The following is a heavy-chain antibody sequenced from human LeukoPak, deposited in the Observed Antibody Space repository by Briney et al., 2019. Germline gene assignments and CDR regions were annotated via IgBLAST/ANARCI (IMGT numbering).Heavy chain of an antibody. Sequence: GGSLRLSCAASGFTVSSNYMSWVRQAPGKGLEWVSVIYSGGSTYYADSVKGRFTISRDNSKNTLYLQMNSLRAEDTAVYYCARGPNRGSGWYVFRHWGQGTLVTVSS. V-gene: IGHV3-66*01. CDR1: GFTVSSNY. CDR2: IYSGGST. D-gene: IGHD6-19*01. CDR3: ARGPNRGSGWYVFRH. J-gene: IGHJ1*01.